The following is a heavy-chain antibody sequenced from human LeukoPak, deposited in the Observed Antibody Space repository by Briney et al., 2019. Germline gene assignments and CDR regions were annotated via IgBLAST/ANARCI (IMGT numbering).Heavy chain of an antibody. CDR3: ARNEFLEWLLPTSGWFDP. J-gene: IGHJ5*02. CDR1: GGSISSYY. V-gene: IGHV4-59*08. D-gene: IGHD3-3*01. Sequence: SETLSLTCTVSGGSISSYYWSWIRQPPGKGLEWIGYIYYSGSTNCSPSLKSRVTISVDTSKNQFSLKLSSVTAADTAVYYCARNEFLEWLLPTSGWFDPRGQGTLVTVSS. CDR2: IYYSGST.